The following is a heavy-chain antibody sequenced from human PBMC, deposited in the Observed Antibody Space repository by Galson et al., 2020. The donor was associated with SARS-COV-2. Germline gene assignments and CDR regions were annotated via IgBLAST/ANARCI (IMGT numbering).Heavy chain of an antibody. J-gene: IGHJ5*02. V-gene: IGHV3-48*03. CDR2: ISSNGSTI. Sequence: GGSLRLSCAASGFTFSSYEMNWVRQAPGKGLEWVSYISSNGSTIYYADSVKGRFTISRDNAKNSLYLQMNSLRAEDTAVYYCARVGYNWFDPWGKGTLVTVSS. CDR3: ARVGYNWFDP. D-gene: IGHD6-25*01. CDR1: GFTFSSYE.